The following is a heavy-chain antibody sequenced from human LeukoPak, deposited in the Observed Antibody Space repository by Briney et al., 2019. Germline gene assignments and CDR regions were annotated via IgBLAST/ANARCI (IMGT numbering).Heavy chain of an antibody. J-gene: IGHJ4*02. D-gene: IGHD3-10*01. CDR2: IHKTGSTT. CDR3: AREAFGSGNYFSDY. Sequence: PGGSLRLSCTASGFTFSNYWMQWVRQVPGKGLVWVSRIHKTGSTTTYADSVQGRFTISRGNAKNTLYMQMNSLRAEDTAVYYCAREAFGSGNYFSDYWGQGILVTVS. CDR1: GFTFSNYW. V-gene: IGHV3-74*01.